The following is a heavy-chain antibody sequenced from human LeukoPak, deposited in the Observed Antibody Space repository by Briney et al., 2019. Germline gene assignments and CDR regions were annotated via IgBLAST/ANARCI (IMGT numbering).Heavy chain of an antibody. CDR2: INHSGST. CDR3: ARGSGPYSYRVAYGY. V-gene: IGHV4-34*01. Sequence: SETLSLTCAVYGGSFSGYYWSWIRQPPGKGLEWIGEINHSGSTDYNPSLKSRVTMSVDTSKNQFSLKLSSVTAADTAVYYCARGSGPYSYRVAYGYWGQGTLVTVSS. D-gene: IGHD5-18*01. J-gene: IGHJ4*02. CDR1: GGSFSGYY.